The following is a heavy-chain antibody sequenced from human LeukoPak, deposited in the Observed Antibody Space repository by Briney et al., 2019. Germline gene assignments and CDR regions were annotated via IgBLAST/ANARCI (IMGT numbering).Heavy chain of an antibody. CDR1: AYTFTAYY. V-gene: IGHV1-2*02. D-gene: IGHD1-26*01. J-gene: IGHJ4*02. CDR2: INPNSGGT. Sequence: ASVKVSCKASAYTFTAYYIHWVRQAPGQGLEWMGWINPNSGGTNYAQKFQGRVTMTRDTSISTAYMELRRLRSNDTAVYYCAREGLGGLLSDYWGRGTLITVSS. CDR3: AREGLGGLLSDY.